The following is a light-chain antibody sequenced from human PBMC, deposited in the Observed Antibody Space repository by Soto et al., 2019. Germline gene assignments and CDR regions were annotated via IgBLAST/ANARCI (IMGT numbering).Light chain of an antibody. J-gene: IGKJ1*01. CDR2: DTS. Sequence: EVVMTQSPANLSVSPGERATLSCRASQSVRSNLAWYQQKPGQAPRPLIYDTSTRATGIPARFSGSGSGTEFTLTISSLQSEDFAVYHCQQYDKWPPTFGQGTKVEIK. V-gene: IGKV3-15*01. CDR3: QQYDKWPPT. CDR1: QSVRSN.